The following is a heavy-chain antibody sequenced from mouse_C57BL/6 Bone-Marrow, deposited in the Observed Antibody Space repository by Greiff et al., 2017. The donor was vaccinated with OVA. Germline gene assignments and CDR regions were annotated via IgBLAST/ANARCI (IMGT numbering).Heavy chain of an antibody. CDR1: FTFTDYY. J-gene: IGHJ1*03. CDR2: IRNKANGYTT. D-gene: IGHD2-4*01. CDR3: ARYIRFYYDYHWYFDV. V-gene: IGHV7-3*01. Sequence: EVQGVESGGGLVQPGGFTFTDYYMSWVRQPPGKALEWLGFIRNKANGYTTEYSASVKGRFTISRYNSQSILYLQMNALRAEDRATYYCARYIRFYYDYHWYFDVWGTGTTVTVSS.